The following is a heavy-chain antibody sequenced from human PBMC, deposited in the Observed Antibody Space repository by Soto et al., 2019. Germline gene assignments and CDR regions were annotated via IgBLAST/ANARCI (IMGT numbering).Heavy chain of an antibody. V-gene: IGHV1-18*01. J-gene: IGHJ4*02. Sequence: ASVTVSCKASVYTFTSYGISWVRQAPGQGLEWMGWISAYNGNTNYAQKLQGRVTMTTDTSTSTAYMELRSLRSDDTAVYYCAGAPDSSSWYGNFDYWGQGTLVTVSS. CDR3: AGAPDSSSWYGNFDY. CDR2: ISAYNGNT. D-gene: IGHD6-13*01. CDR1: VYTFTSYG.